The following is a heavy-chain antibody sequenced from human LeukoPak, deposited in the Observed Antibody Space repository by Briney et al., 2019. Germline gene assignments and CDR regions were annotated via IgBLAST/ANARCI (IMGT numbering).Heavy chain of an antibody. D-gene: IGHD4-11*01. CDR3: ARGSNGHYYYGMDV. J-gene: IGHJ6*02. V-gene: IGHV3-33*01. Sequence: GGSLRLSCAASGFIFSSYGMHWVRQAPGKGLEWVAVIWYDGSNKYYADSVKGRFTISRDNSKNTLYLQMNSLRAEDTAVYYCARGSNGHYYYGMDVWGQGTTVTVSS. CDR2: IWYDGSNK. CDR1: GFIFSSYG.